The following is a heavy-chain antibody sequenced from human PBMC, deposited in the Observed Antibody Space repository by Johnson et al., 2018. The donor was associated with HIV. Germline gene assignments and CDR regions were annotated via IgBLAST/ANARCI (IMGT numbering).Heavy chain of an antibody. J-gene: IGHJ3*02. CDR3: AKEMLATRSPHAFDI. CDR2: ITWNSDNI. D-gene: IGHD2-8*01. Sequence: LVESGGGVVQPGRSLRLSCAASGFTFDDFAMHWVRQGPGKGLEWVSSITWNSDNIAYADSVKGRFTISRDNAKNSLYLQMNSLRPEDTAFYYCAKEMLATRSPHAFDIWGQGTMVTVSS. CDR1: GFTFDDFA. V-gene: IGHV3-9*01.